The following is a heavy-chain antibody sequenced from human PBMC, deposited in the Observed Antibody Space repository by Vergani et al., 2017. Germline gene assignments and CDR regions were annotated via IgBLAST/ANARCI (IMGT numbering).Heavy chain of an antibody. V-gene: IGHV4-39*01. CDR3: ARQPMTTEVCYYGMDV. Sequence: QLQLQESGPGLVKPSETLSLTCTVSGGSISSSSYYWGWIRQPPGKGREWIGSIYYSGSPYYNPSLKSRVTISVDTSKNQFSLKLSSVTAADTAVYYCARQPMTTEVCYYGMDVWGRGTTVTVSS. J-gene: IGHJ6*02. CDR2: IYYSGSP. D-gene: IGHD4-11*01. CDR1: GGSISSSSYY.